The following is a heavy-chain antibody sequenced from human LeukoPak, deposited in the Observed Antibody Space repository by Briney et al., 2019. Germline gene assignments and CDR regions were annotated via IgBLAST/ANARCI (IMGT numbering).Heavy chain of an antibody. CDR3: AKGAYDYIEMGYFDY. CDR1: GFSLSNSA. J-gene: IGHJ4*02. Sequence: GGSLRLSCAASGFSLSNSAMGWVRQAPGKGLEWVSLIIASSGSTIYADSVKGRFTISRDNSKNTLYLQMNSLRAEDTAVYYCAKGAYDYIEMGYFDYWGQGALVTVSS. V-gene: IGHV3-23*01. D-gene: IGHD5-12*01. CDR2: IIASSGST.